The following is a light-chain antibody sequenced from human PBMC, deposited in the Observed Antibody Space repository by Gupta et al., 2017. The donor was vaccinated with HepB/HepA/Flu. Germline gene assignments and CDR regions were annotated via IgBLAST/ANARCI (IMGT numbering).Light chain of an antibody. CDR3: AAWDDSLSGWV. J-gene: IGLJ3*02. V-gene: IGLV1-47*01. Sequence: QSVLTQPPSASGTPGQRVTISCSGSISNIGYTYVYRYQQLPGTAPKVLIYKNNQRPSGVPDRFSGSKSGTSASLAISGLRSEDEADYYCAAWDDSLSGWVFGGGTKLTVL. CDR1: ISNIGYTY. CDR2: KNN.